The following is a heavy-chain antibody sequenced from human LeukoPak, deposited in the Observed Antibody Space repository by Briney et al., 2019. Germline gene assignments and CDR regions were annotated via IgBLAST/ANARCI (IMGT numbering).Heavy chain of an antibody. D-gene: IGHD3-16*01. CDR1: GYTFTGYY. CDR2: INPNSGGT. V-gene: IGHV1-2*02. CDR3: ARDETRAPHDYGPGPFDY. J-gene: IGHJ4*02. Sequence: GASVKVSCKASGYTFTGYYMHWVRQAPGQGLEWMGWINPNSGGTNYAQKFQGRVTMTRDRSISTAYMELSRLRSDDTAVYYCARDETRAPHDYGPGPFDYWGQGTLLTVSS.